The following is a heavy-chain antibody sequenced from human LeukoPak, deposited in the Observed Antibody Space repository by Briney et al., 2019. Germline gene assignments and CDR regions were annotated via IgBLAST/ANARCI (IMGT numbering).Heavy chain of an antibody. D-gene: IGHD5/OR15-5a*01. V-gene: IGHV4-59*01. J-gene: IGHJ4*02. CDR3: ARSTGLIDY. CDR2: IYYSGST. CDR1: GGSISSYY. Sequence: SETLSLTCTVSGGSISSYYWSWIRQPPGKGLEWIGYIYYSGSTNYNPSLKSRVTISVDTSKKQFSLKLSSVTAADTAVYYCARSTGLIDYWGQGTLVTVSS.